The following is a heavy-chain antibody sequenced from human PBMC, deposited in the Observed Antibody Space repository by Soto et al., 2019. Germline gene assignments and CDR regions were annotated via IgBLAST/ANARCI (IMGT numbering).Heavy chain of an antibody. CDR2: IYSGGST. CDR3: ARDRPRDYVLDAFDI. V-gene: IGHV3-66*01. Sequence: GGFLRLSCAASGFTVSSNYMSWVRQAPGEGLEWVSVIYSGGSTYYADSVKGRFTISRDNSKNTLYLQMNSLRAEDTAVYYCARDRPRDYVLDAFDIWGQGTMVTVSS. D-gene: IGHD3-16*01. CDR1: GFTVSSNY. J-gene: IGHJ3*02.